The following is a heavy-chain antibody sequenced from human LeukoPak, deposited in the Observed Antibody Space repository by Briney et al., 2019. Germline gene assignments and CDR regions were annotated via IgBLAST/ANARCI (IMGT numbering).Heavy chain of an antibody. CDR2: INHSGST. Sequence: PSETLSLTCAVYGGSFSGYYWSWIRQPPGKGLEWIGEINHSGSTNYNPSLKSRVTISVDTSKNQFSLKLSSVTAADTAVYYCARALVVVITPCAFDIWGQGTMVTVSS. V-gene: IGHV4-34*01. CDR3: ARALVVVITPCAFDI. J-gene: IGHJ3*02. CDR1: GGSFSGYY. D-gene: IGHD3-22*01.